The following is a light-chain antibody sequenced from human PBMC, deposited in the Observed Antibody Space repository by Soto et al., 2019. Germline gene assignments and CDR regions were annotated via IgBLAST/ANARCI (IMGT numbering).Light chain of an antibody. CDR1: QSVRSGH. V-gene: IGKV3-20*01. CDR2: DAS. Sequence: ESVLTQSPGTLSLSPGDRATLSCRASQSVRSGHLAWYQQKPDQAPRLVIYDASTRATGIPDRFSGGGSGTDFTLTISIVEPEDVAVYYCHQYGRSASSLTFGPGTKVEIK. CDR3: HQYGRSASSLT. J-gene: IGKJ3*01.